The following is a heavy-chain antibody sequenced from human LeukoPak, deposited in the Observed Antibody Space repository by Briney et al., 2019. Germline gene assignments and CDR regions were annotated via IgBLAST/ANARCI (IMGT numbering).Heavy chain of an antibody. CDR1: GFTFGSHS. D-gene: IGHD6-19*01. CDR2: ISSSSSFI. J-gene: IGHJ4*02. V-gene: IGHV3-21*01. CDR3: ARELTVAGITDY. Sequence: PGGSLRLSCAASGFTFGSHSMNWVRQAPGKGLEWVSSISSSSSFIYYVDSVKGRFTISRDNAKNSLYLQMNSLRAEDTAVYYCARELTVAGITDYWGQGTLVTVSS.